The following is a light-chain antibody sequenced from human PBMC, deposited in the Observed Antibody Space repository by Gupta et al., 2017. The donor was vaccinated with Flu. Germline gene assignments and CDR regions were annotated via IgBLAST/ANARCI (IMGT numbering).Light chain of an antibody. CDR2: YKSDSDK. J-gene: IGLJ3*02. CDR1: SGINVGTYR. V-gene: IGLV5-45*03. Sequence: QPLLTQPSSLSASPVASACLTCTLRSGINVGTYRIYWYQQKPGSPPQYLLRYKSDSDKQQGSGVPSLFSGSKDASANAGILLISGLQSEDEADYDCMIWHSSACVFGGGTKLTVL. CDR3: MIWHSSACV.